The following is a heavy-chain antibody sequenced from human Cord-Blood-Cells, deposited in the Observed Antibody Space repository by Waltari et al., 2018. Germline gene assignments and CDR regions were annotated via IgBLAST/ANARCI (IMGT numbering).Heavy chain of an antibody. J-gene: IGHJ4*02. CDR2: INQSGST. CDR1: GGSFSGSY. CDR3: ARGGSEIELVRREMWGND. Sequence: QVPLQPWGAGLLKPSETLSLTSAAYGGSFSGSYWSWIRQPPGKGLEWIGEINQSGSTNYNPSLMSRGIISVDTSKNQFFLKLSVVAAADAAVYYCARGGSEIELVRREMWGNDLGQGTLVTVSS. D-gene: IGHD2-8*02. V-gene: IGHV4-34*01.